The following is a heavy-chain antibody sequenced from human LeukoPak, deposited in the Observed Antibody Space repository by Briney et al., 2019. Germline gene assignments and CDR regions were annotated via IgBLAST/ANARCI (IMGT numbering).Heavy chain of an antibody. D-gene: IGHD3-10*01. CDR1: GGTFSSYA. J-gene: IGHJ6*04. Sequence: SVKVSCKASGGTFSSYAISWVRQAPGHGLEWMGGIIPIFGTANYAQKFQGRVTITADESTSTAYMELSSLRSEDTAVYYCASMGSGSYYKREDYYYYYGMDVWGKGTTVTVSS. CDR2: IIPIFGTA. CDR3: ASMGSGSYYKREDYYYYYGMDV. V-gene: IGHV1-69*13.